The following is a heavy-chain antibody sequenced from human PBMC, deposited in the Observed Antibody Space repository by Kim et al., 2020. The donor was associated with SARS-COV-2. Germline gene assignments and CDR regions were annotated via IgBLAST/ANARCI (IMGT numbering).Heavy chain of an antibody. CDR3: AKVLRMTTQTRGGDFFDY. D-gene: IGHD4-17*01. CDR1: GFTFRSYA. Sequence: GGSLRLSCVASGFTFRSYAMNWVRQAPGKGLEWVSVMRGGGISTYYADSVKGRVTITRDSSKNTLYLQMNSLRADDTAVYYCAKVLRMTTQTRGGDFFDYWGQGTLVTVSS. J-gene: IGHJ4*02. V-gene: IGHV3-23*01. CDR2: MRGGGIST.